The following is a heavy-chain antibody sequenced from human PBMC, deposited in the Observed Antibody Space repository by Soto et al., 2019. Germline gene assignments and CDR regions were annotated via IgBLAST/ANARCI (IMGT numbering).Heavy chain of an antibody. CDR1: GSTITNFW. V-gene: IGHV5-51*01. D-gene: IGHD2-21*01. CDR2: IYPGDNET. Sequence: PGESLKISCHCSGSTITNFWIGWLRQLPGQRLEWMGIIYPGDNETRYNPSFLGKITISAETSINTAYLQWSSLEASDSSLYFCARSPRGSPYFDFWGQGALVTVSS. CDR3: ARSPRGSPYFDF. J-gene: IGHJ4*02.